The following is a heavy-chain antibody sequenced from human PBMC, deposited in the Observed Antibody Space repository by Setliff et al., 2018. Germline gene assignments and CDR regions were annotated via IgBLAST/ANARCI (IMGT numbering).Heavy chain of an antibody. CDR2: MYHSGST. CDR1: GYSISSDYY. D-gene: IGHD2-2*01. J-gene: IGHJ3*02. Sequence: SETLSLTCAGSGYSISSDYYWGWVRQPPGKGLEWIGSMYHSGSTYYNPSLKSRVTISVDTSKNQFSLKLNYVTAADTAVYYCARALGYCSRTSCYADAFDIWGQGTMVTVSS. CDR3: ARALGYCSRTSCYADAFDI. V-gene: IGHV4-38-2*01.